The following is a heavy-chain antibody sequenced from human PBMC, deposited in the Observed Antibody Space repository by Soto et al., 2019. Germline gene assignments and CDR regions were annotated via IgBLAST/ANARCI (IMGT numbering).Heavy chain of an antibody. V-gene: IGHV4-34*01. CDR1: GGSFSGYY. CDR2: INHSGST. J-gene: IGHJ4*02. D-gene: IGHD3-3*01. Sequence: KPSETLSLTCAVYGGSFSGYYWSWIRQPPGKGLEWIGEINHSGSTNYNRSVKGRVTISVYTSNNQFSLKRSSVTAADTAVYYCASSGRYYDFWSGYYTGSGYFDYWGQGTLVTVSS. CDR3: ASSGRYYDFWSGYYTGSGYFDY.